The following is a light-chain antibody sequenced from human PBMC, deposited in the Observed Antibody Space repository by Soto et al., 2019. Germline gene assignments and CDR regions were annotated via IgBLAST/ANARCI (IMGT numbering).Light chain of an antibody. Sequence: SYELTQPPSLSLAPGQTATITCGGNNIGSKSVHWYQHTPGQAPVLVVYDDSDRPSGIPERFSGSNSGNTAALTISRVEAGDEADYYCQVWDGSSDHEELVFGGGTKLTVL. CDR3: QVWDGSSDHEELV. V-gene: IGLV3-21*02. CDR1: NIGSKS. J-gene: IGLJ3*02. CDR2: DDS.